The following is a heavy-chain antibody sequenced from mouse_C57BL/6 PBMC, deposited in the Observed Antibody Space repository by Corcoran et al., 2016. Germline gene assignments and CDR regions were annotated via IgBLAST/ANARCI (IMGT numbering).Heavy chain of an antibody. CDR3: AGSELGRGESY. CDR1: GYAFHSYW. J-gene: IGHJ3*01. CDR2: IYPGDGDT. D-gene: IGHD4-1*01. Sequence: QVQLQPSGAAQVKPGASVKISCKASGYAFHSYWMNWVKQRPGKGLEWIGQIYPGDGDTNYNGKFKGKATRTADKSSSTAYMQLSSLTSEDSAVYFCAGSELGRGESYWGQGTLVTVSA. V-gene: IGHV1-80*01.